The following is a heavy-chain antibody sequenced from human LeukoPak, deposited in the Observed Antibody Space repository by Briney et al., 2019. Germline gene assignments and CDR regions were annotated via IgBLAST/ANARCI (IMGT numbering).Heavy chain of an antibody. D-gene: IGHD3-10*01. J-gene: IGHJ2*01. CDR2: ISSSSGSM. V-gene: IGHV3-21*01. Sequence: GGSLRLSCAASGFTFSSYSMNWVRQAPGKGPEWVSSISSSSGSMYFADSVKGRFTISRDNAKNSLYLQMNSLRAEDTAVYYCAREDYYGSGSPWYFDLWGRGTLVAVSS. CDR3: AREDYYGSGSPWYFDL. CDR1: GFTFSSYS.